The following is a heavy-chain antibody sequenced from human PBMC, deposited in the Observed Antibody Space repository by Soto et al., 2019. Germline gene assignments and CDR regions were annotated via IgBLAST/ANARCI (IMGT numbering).Heavy chain of an antibody. CDR1: GGSISSYY. Sequence: SETLSLTCTVSGGSISSYYWSWIRQPPGKGLEWIGYIYYSGSTNYNPSLKSRVTISVDTSKNQFSLKLSSVTAADTAVYYCARGVLGYYDFCSGPRYFDYWGQGTLVTVSS. CDR3: ARGVLGYYDFCSGPRYFDY. D-gene: IGHD3-3*01. J-gene: IGHJ4*02. CDR2: IYYSGST. V-gene: IGHV4-59*01.